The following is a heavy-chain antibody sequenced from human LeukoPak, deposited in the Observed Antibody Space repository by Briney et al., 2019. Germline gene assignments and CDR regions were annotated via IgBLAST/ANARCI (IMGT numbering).Heavy chain of an antibody. J-gene: IGHJ4*02. V-gene: IGHV3-7*01. CDR1: GFIFGTYW. Sequence: GGSLRLSCAASGFIFGTYWMSWVRQAPGKGLEWVADIKQDGSEKYYVDSVKGRFTISRDNAKNSLFLQMNSLRAEDMAVYYCARDRPHDSSGVFDYWGQGTLVTVSS. D-gene: IGHD3-22*01. CDR3: ARDRPHDSSGVFDY. CDR2: IKQDGSEK.